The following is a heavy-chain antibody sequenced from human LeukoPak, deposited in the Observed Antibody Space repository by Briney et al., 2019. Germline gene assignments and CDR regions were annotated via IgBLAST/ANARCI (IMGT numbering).Heavy chain of an antibody. CDR3: ARDFFRGAPDSFHY. CDR2: ISYDGKIQ. CDR1: GFTFRSYP. J-gene: IGHJ4*02. V-gene: IGHV3-30*04. Sequence: GSLRLSCAASGFTFRSYPMHWVRQSSDKGLEWVAVISYDGKIQLYADSVKGRFTISRDDSQNTLYLQMNSLRPEDTAVYYCARDFFRGAPDSFHYWGQGPLVSVSS. D-gene: IGHD3-16*01.